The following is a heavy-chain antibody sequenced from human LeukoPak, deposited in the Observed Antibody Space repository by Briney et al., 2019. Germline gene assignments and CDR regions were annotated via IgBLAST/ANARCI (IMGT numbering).Heavy chain of an antibody. CDR2: IYYSGST. V-gene: IGHV4-59*12. Sequence: SETLSLTCTVSGGSISSYCWSWIRQPPGKGLEWIGYIYYSGSTNYNPSLKSRVTISVDTSKNQFSLKLSSVTAADTAVYYCARERNYPKNYGMDVWGQGTTVTVSS. CDR1: GGSISSYC. CDR3: ARERNYPKNYGMDV. J-gene: IGHJ6*02. D-gene: IGHD1-7*01.